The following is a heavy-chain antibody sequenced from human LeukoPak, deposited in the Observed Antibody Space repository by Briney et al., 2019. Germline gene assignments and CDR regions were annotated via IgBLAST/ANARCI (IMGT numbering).Heavy chain of an antibody. Sequence: SQTLSLTCAISGDSVSSNSAAWNWIRQSPSRGLEWLGRTYYRSKWYNDYAISVKSRITINPDTSKNQFSLHLNSVTPEDMAVYYCARDSPTWIGDSMDVWGQGTTVTVSS. J-gene: IGHJ6*02. CDR1: GDSVSSNSAA. CDR3: ARDSPTWIGDSMDV. V-gene: IGHV6-1*01. D-gene: IGHD5-12*01. CDR2: TYYRSKWYN.